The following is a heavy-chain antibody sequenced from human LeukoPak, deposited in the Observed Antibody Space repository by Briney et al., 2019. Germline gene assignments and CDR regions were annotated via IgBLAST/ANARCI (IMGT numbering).Heavy chain of an antibody. CDR2: IYPGDSDT. D-gene: IGHD2-2*01. V-gene: IGHV5-51*01. J-gene: IGHJ5*02. CDR3: VRGVSSTAARWFDP. Sequence: GESLEISCKGFGYSFATYWIGWVRQMPGKGLEWMGIIYPGDSDTVYSPSFQGQVAISADKSISTAYLQWSSLKVSDTGTYYCVRGVSSTAARWFDPWGQGTLVTVSS. CDR1: GYSFATYW.